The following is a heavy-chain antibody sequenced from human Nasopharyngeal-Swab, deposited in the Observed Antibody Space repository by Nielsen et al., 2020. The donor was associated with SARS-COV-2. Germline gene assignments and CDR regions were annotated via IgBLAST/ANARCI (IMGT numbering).Heavy chain of an antibody. CDR1: GYTFTTYP. D-gene: IGHD3-16*02. V-gene: IGHV1-46*01. Sequence: ASVKVSCKASGYTFTTYPMNWVRQAPGQGLEWMGIINPSGGSTSYAQKFQGRVTMTRDTSTSTVYMELSSLRSEDTAVYYCARNLGVVTFGGVIVIPGKFDPWGQGTLVTVSS. CDR2: INPSGGST. CDR3: ARNLGVVTFGGVIVIPGKFDP. J-gene: IGHJ5*02.